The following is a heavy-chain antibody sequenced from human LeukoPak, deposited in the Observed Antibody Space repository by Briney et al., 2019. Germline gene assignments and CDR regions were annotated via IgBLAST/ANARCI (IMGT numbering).Heavy chain of an antibody. V-gene: IGHV1-69*05. CDR3: ARGRDDSLRYGVHYGMDV. CDR2: IIPIFGTA. Sequence: SVKVSCKASGGTFSSYAISWVRQAPGQGLEWMGGIIPIFGTANYAQKFQGRVTITTDESTSTAYMELSSLRSEDTAVYYCARGRDDSLRYGVHYGMDVWGQGTTVTVSS. J-gene: IGHJ6*02. D-gene: IGHD3-9*01. CDR1: GGTFSSYA.